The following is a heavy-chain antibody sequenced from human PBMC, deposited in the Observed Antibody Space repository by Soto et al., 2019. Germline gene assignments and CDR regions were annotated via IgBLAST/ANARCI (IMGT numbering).Heavy chain of an antibody. J-gene: IGHJ6*02. V-gene: IGHV1-2*02. D-gene: IGHD3-10*01. CDR3: ARVINYYYYGMDV. CDR2: INPNSGGT. CDR1: GYTFTGYY. Sequence: QVQLVQSGAEVKKPGASVKVSCKASGYTFTGYYMHWVRQAPGQGLEWMGWINPNSGGTNYAQKFQGRVTITADESTSTAYMELSSLRSEDTAVYYCARVINYYYYGMDVWGQGTTVTVSS.